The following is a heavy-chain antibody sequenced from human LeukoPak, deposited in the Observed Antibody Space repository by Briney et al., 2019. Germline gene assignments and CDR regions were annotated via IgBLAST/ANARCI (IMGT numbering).Heavy chain of an antibody. D-gene: IGHD4-23*01. CDR2: SYHSGST. J-gene: IGHJ1*01. Sequence: SETLSLTCAVSGYSISSGYYWGWIRQPPGKGLEWIGSSYHSGSTYYNPSLKSRVTISVDTSKNQFSLKLSSVTAADTAVYYCARLGEDPEKIGLDYGGNSGSEYFQHWGQGTLVTVSS. CDR3: ARLGEDPEKIGLDYGGNSGSEYFQH. V-gene: IGHV4-38-2*01. CDR1: GYSISSGYY.